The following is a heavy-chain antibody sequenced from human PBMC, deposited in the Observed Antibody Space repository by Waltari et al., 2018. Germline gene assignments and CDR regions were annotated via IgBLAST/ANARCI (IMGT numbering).Heavy chain of an antibody. CDR3: ARTKGSGWASFDY. J-gene: IGHJ4*02. D-gene: IGHD6-19*01. V-gene: IGHV4-34*01. CDR1: GGSFSGYY. CDR2: SNHSGST. Sequence: QVQLQQLGAGLLKPSDTLSPTCTVYGGSFSGYYWSWLRQPPGKGLEWIGESNHSGSTNYNPSLKSRVTISVDTSKNQFSLKLSSVTAADTAVYYCARTKGSGWASFDYWGQGTLVTVSS.